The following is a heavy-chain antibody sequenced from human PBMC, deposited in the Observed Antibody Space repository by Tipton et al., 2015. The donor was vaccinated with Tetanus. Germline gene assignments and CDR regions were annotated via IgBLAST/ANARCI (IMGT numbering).Heavy chain of an antibody. CDR3: ASGSALDY. J-gene: IGHJ4*02. V-gene: IGHV3-21*01. Sequence: SLRLSCSVSGFLFSSYTMNWVRQAPGRGLEWVSSISSTTSYIYYSDSVKGRFTISRDNAKNSLYLQMNSLRAEDTAVYYCASGSALDYWGQGTLVTVSS. D-gene: IGHD6-25*01. CDR1: GFLFSSYT. CDR2: ISSTTSYI.